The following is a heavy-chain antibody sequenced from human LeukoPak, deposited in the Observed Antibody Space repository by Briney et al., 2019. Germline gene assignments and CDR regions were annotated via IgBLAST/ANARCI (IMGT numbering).Heavy chain of an antibody. V-gene: IGHV3-74*01. D-gene: IGHD2/OR15-2a*01. CDR3: VSFYETY. Sequence: GGSLRLTCAASGNYWMHWVRQSPGKGLVWVSHINSDGSWTSYADSVKGRFTISKDNAKNTVYLQMNSPRAEDTAVYYCVSFYETYWGRGTLVTVSS. J-gene: IGHJ4*02. CDR2: INSDGSWT. CDR1: GNYW.